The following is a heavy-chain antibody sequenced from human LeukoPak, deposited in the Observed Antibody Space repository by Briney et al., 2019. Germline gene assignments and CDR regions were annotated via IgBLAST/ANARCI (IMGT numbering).Heavy chain of an antibody. Sequence: PGGSLRLSCAASGFTFSSYEMNWVRQAPGKGLEWVSYISSSGSTILYADSVKGRFTISRDNAKNSLYLQMNSLRAEDTAVYYCARLYSSSSGLRASDYWGQGTLVTVSS. CDR1: GFTFSSYE. J-gene: IGHJ4*02. CDR2: ISSSGSTI. CDR3: ARLYSSSSGLRASDY. D-gene: IGHD6-6*01. V-gene: IGHV3-48*03.